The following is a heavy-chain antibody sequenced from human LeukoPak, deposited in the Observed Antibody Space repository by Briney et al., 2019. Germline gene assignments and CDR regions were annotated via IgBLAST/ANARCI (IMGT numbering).Heavy chain of an antibody. CDR1: GGSFSGYY. Sequence: SETLSLTCAVYGGSFSGYYWSWIRQPPGKGLEWIGEINHSGSTYYKPSLKSRVAIAVDTSKNQFSLKVNSVTAADTAVYYCARLGYDYGYYYYGMDVWGQGTTVTVSS. CDR2: INHSGST. D-gene: IGHD3-22*01. CDR3: ARLGYDYGYYYYGMDV. V-gene: IGHV4-34*09. J-gene: IGHJ6*02.